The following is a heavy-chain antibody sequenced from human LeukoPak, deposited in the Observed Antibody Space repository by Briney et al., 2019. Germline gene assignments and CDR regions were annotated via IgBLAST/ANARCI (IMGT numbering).Heavy chain of an antibody. CDR2: TSAYNGNT. Sequence: ASVKVSCKASGYTFTSYGISWVRQAPGQGLEWMGWTSAYNGNTNYAQKLQGRVTMTTDTSTSTAYMELRSLRSDDTAVYYCARDPLTYYYDSSGYYHYWGQGTLVTVSS. CDR3: ARDPLTYYYDSSGYYHY. V-gene: IGHV1-18*01. CDR1: GYTFTSYG. J-gene: IGHJ4*02. D-gene: IGHD3-22*01.